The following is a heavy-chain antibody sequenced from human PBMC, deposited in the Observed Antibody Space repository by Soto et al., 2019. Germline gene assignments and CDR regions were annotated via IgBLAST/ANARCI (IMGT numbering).Heavy chain of an antibody. CDR1: GFTFSMHA. D-gene: IGHD4-17*01. CDR3: ARVRQDYGDYDY. V-gene: IGHV3-64*01. J-gene: IGHJ4*02. Sequence: EVQLVESGGDLVQPGGSLRLSCAASGFTFSMHAIHWVRQAPGKGLDFVSGLSGNGRSTYYANSVKGRFTISRDNSKNTLYLQMGSLGAEDTAVYYCARVRQDYGDYDYWGQGTLVTVSS. CDR2: LSGNGRST.